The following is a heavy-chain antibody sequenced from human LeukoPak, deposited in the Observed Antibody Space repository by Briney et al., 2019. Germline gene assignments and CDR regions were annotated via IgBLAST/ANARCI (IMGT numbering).Heavy chain of an antibody. Sequence: PSETLSLTCAVYGGSFSGYYWSWIRQPPGKGLEWIGEINHSGSTNYNPSLKSRVTISVDTSKNQFSLKLSSVTAADTAVYYCARAPRWPWGAFDIWGQGTMVTVSS. CDR1: GGSFSGYY. D-gene: IGHD4-23*01. CDR2: INHSGST. J-gene: IGHJ3*02. CDR3: ARAPRWPWGAFDI. V-gene: IGHV4-34*01.